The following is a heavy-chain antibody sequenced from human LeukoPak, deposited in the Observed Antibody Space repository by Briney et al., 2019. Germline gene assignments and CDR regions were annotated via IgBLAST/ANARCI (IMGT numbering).Heavy chain of an antibody. Sequence: GGSLRLSCAASGFTFSSYSMNWVRQAPGKGLEWISYITTSSSTIYYADSVKGRFTISRDNAKNSLYLQMNSLRAEDTAVYYCARSNCGGDCIDAFDIWGQGTMVTVSS. J-gene: IGHJ3*02. CDR2: ITTSSSTI. D-gene: IGHD2-21*02. CDR3: ARSNCGGDCIDAFDI. CDR1: GFTFSSYS. V-gene: IGHV3-48*04.